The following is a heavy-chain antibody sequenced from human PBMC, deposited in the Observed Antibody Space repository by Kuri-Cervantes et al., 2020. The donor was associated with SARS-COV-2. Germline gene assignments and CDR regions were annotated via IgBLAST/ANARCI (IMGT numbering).Heavy chain of an antibody. CDR1: GVSIRDSRYY. J-gene: IGHJ4*02. D-gene: IGHD4-23*01. V-gene: IGHV4-39*07. CDR3: ARREVVTPSFDY. CDR2: IYHSGST. Sequence: SETLSLTCTISGVSIRDSRYYWGWIRQPPGKGLEWIGSIYHSGSTYYNPSLKSRVTISVDTSKNQFSLKLSSVTAADTAVYYCARREVVTPSFDYWGQGTLVTVSS.